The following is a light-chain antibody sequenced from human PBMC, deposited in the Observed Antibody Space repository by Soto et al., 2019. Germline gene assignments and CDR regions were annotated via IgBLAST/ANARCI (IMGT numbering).Light chain of an antibody. V-gene: IGKV1-39*01. Sequence: IQMTQSPSSLSASVGDRFTVTCRASQSVTTYLNWYQHKPGKAPQLLIYGASRLQSGVPSRFSASGSATDFALTITSLQPEDFATYYCHQSYSNPPTFGQGTRLEI. CDR2: GAS. CDR1: QSVTTY. CDR3: HQSYSNPPT. J-gene: IGKJ5*01.